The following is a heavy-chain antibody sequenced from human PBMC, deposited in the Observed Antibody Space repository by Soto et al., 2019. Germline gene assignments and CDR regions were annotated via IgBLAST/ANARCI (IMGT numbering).Heavy chain of an antibody. Sequence: QVQLVQSGAEVKKPGSSVKVSCKASGGTFSSYAISWVRQAPGQGLEWMGGIIPISGTANYAQKFQGRVTITADESTSTAYMELSSLRSEDTAVHSCARSQGSSTSLEIYYYYYYGMDVWGQGTTVTVSS. CDR2: IIPISGTA. V-gene: IGHV1-69*01. CDR1: GGTFSSYA. J-gene: IGHJ6*02. CDR3: ARSQGSSTSLEIYYYYYYGMDV. D-gene: IGHD2-2*01.